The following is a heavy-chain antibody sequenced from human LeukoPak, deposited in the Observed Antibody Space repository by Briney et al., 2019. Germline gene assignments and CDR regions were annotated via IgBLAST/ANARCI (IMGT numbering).Heavy chain of an antibody. D-gene: IGHD3-22*01. CDR1: GGSTSSGDYY. CDR3: ARPYYYDSRIDP. J-gene: IGHJ5*02. Sequence: PSETLSLTCTVSGGSTSSGDYYWSWIRQPPGKGLEWIAYMYYSGSTYYNPSLKSRVTMSADTSKNQLSLKLSSVTAADMAVYYCARPYYYDSRIDPWGQGILVTVSS. V-gene: IGHV4-30-4*01. CDR2: MYYSGST.